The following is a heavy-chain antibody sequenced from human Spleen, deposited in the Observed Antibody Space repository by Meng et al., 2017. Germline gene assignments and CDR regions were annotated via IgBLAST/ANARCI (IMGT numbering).Heavy chain of an antibody. CDR1: GFTFSSYE. Sequence: GESLKISCAASGFTFSSYEMNWVRQAPGKGLEWVSYISSSGSTIYYADSVKGRFTISRDNAKNSLYLQMNSLRAEDTAVYYCARDLRSDTAMVYLYYYYYYGMDVWGQGTTVTVSS. CDR3: ARDLRSDTAMVYLYYYYYYGMDV. V-gene: IGHV3-48*03. J-gene: IGHJ6*02. D-gene: IGHD5-18*01. CDR2: ISSSGSTI.